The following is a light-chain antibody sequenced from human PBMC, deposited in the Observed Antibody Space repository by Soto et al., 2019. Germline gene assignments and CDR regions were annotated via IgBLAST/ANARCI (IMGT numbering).Light chain of an antibody. J-gene: IGKJ1*01. V-gene: IGKV3-11*01. CDR2: DAS. Sequence: EIVLTQSPGTLSLSPGERATLSCRASQSVSSYLAWYQQKPGQAPRLLIYDASNRATGIPARFSGSGSGTDFTLTISSLEPEDFAVYYCQQRSNWPRRTFGQGTKVEIK. CDR1: QSVSSY. CDR3: QQRSNWPRRT.